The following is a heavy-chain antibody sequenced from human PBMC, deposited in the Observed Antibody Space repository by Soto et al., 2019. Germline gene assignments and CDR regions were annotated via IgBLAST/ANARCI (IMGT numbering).Heavy chain of an antibody. CDR3: ARGARHLHGIDY. J-gene: IGHJ4*02. V-gene: IGHV3-74*01. D-gene: IGHD3-10*01. CDR1: EFTFSAHW. CDR2: LNEDGSQT. Sequence: VQLAESGGGLVQPGGSLRLSCTASEFTFSAHWMHWVRQAPGKGLMWVSRLNEDGSQTDHAESVKGRFGISRDNANNILLLQLTSLRVDATAIYFFARGARHLHGIDYWGQGILVTVSS.